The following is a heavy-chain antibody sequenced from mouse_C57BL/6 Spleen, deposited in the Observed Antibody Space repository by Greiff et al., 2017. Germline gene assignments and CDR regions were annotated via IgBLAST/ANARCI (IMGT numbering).Heavy chain of an antibody. J-gene: IGHJ2*01. CDR2: IDPGDGDT. CDR1: GFNIKDDY. V-gene: IGHV14-4*01. Sequence: VQLQQSGAELVRPGASVKLSCTASGFNIKDDYMHWVKQRPEQGLEWIGWIDPGDGDTNYNGKFKGKATLTADKSSSTAYMQLSSLTSEDSAVYFCARDSGDYWGQGTTLTVSS. CDR3: ARDSGDY. D-gene: IGHD3-1*01.